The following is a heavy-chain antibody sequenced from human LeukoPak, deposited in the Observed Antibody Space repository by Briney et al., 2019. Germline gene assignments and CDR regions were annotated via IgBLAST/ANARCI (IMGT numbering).Heavy chain of an antibody. CDR1: SGSIASYY. V-gene: IGHV4-59*01. Sequence: SETLSLTCSLSSGSIASYYWTWVRQTPRKGLEWIGYIFASGTSEYNPSLKSRVTIALDMSRNQFSLKMTSVTAADTAVYCARGWGSSRGRLDSWGQGTLVTVS. J-gene: IGHJ4*02. D-gene: IGHD3-16*02. CDR3: ARGWGSSRGRLDS. CDR2: IFASGTS.